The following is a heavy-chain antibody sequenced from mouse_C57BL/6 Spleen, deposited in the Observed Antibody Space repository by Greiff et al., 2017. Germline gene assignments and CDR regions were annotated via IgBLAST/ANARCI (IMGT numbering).Heavy chain of an antibody. CDR1: GYTFTSYW. Sequence: EVQLQQSGTVLARPGASVKMSCKTSGYTFTSYWMHWVKQRPGQGLEWIGAIYPGNSDTSYNQKFKGKAKLTAVTSASTAYMELSSLTNEDSAVYYCTREEVYPYYAMDYWGQGTSVTVSS. CDR3: TREEVYPYYAMDY. CDR2: IYPGNSDT. V-gene: IGHV1-5*01. J-gene: IGHJ4*01. D-gene: IGHD2-1*01.